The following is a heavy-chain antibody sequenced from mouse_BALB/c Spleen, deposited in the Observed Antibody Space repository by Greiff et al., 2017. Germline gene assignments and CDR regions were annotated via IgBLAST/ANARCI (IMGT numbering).Heavy chain of an antibody. CDR1: GFTFSSYT. J-gene: IGHJ1*01. D-gene: IGHD2-4*01. CDR3: ARYTTMITTGDWYFDV. CDR2: ISSGGGNT. Sequence: EVMLVESGGGLVKPGGSLKLSCAASGFTFSSYTMSWVRQTPEKRLEWVATISSGGGNTYYPDSVKGRFTISRDNAKNNLYLQMSSLRSEDTALYYCARYTTMITTGDWYFDVWGAGTTVTVSS. V-gene: IGHV5-9*03.